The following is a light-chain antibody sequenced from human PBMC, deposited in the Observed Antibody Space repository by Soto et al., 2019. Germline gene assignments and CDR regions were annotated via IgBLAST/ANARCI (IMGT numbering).Light chain of an antibody. V-gene: IGKV3-20*01. CDR2: AAT. Sequence: EIVLTQSPDTLSLSPGERAALSCRASQHVRDSFLAWYQQKPGQSPRLLIYAATSRATGVPERFSGSGSETDFTLTIYRLEPEDFAVYYCQQYGSSPYTFGLGTKLEIK. CDR3: QQYGSSPYT. CDR1: QHVRDSF. J-gene: IGKJ2*01.